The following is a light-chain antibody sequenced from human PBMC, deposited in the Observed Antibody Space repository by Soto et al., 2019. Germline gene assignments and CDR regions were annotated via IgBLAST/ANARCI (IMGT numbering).Light chain of an antibody. Sequence: DITMTKSPSSMSASVGDRVTITCRASQSVSSSLNWYQQKPGKAPKLLIYKASTLKSGVPSRFSGSGSGTEFTLTISSLQPDDFATYYCQHYNSYSEAFGQGTKVDIK. V-gene: IGKV1-5*03. CDR1: QSVSSS. CDR2: KAS. J-gene: IGKJ1*01. CDR3: QHYNSYSEA.